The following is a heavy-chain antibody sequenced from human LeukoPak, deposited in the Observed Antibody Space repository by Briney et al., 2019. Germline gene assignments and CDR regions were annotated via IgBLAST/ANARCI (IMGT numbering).Heavy chain of an antibody. CDR3: ARSSKLPHQTTAWYWFDP. CDR2: INPSGGST. V-gene: IGHV1-46*01. CDR1: GYTLTDYY. J-gene: IGHJ5*02. Sequence: ASVKVSCKASGYTLTDYYMHWVRQAPGQGLEWMGMINPSGGSTSYAQKFQGRVTMTRDTSTSTVYMDLSSLRSEDTAVYYCARSSKLPHQTTAWYWFDPWGQGTLVTVSS. D-gene: IGHD4-17*01.